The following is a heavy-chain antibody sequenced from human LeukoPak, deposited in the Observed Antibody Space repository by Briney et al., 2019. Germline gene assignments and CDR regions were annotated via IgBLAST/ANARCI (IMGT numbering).Heavy chain of an antibody. CDR2: SSSSSSYT. J-gene: IGHJ4*02. V-gene: IGHV3-11*06. CDR3: ARGRGSSGWYKY. D-gene: IGHD6-19*01. Sequence: GGSLRLSCAASGFTFSDYYMSWIRQAPGKGLEWASYSSSSSSYTNYADSVKGRFTISRDNAKNSLYLQMNSLRAEDTAVYYCARGRGSSGWYKYWGQGTLVTVSS. CDR1: GFTFSDYY.